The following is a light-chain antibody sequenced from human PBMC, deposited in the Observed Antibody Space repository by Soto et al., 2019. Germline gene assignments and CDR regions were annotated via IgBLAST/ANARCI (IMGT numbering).Light chain of an antibody. V-gene: IGLV3-21*02. CDR1: DIGDKS. Sequence: SYELTQPPSVSVAPGQTATIDCGGDDIGDKSVHWYQQKPGQAPSLVVFDDSARPSGIPERVSGANSGNTATLTISRVEAGDEADYYCQVWDNRSEHVVFGGGTKVTVL. J-gene: IGLJ2*01. CDR3: QVWDNRSEHVV. CDR2: DDS.